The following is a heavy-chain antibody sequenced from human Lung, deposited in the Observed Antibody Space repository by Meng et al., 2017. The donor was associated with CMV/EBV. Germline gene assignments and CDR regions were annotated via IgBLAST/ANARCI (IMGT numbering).Heavy chain of an antibody. J-gene: IGHJ4*02. D-gene: IGHD3-22*01. CDR1: GTFSSYA. CDR3: ASSYYYDSSGYVYVDY. Sequence: GTFSSYAISWVRQAPGQGLEWMGGIIPFFGAANYAQKFQGRVTITTDEFTTTAYMELSSLRSEDTAVYYCASSYYYDSSGYVYVDYWGQGTLVTVSS. CDR2: IIPFFGAA. V-gene: IGHV1-69*05.